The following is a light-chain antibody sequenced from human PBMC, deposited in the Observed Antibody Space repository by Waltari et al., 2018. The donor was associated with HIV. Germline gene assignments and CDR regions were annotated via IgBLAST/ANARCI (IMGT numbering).Light chain of an antibody. CDR1: QIIDNW. V-gene: IGKV1-5*03. J-gene: IGKJ2*01. CDR2: KTS. CDR3: QQYNSHSYA. Sequence: DVQMTQSPSTLSAGVGDKVTITCRASQIIDNWLAWYQQNPGKPPKLLIYKTSYLESGVPSRFSGSVSGADFTLIIDGLQPDDFATYYCQQYNSHSYAFGQGTKVDVK.